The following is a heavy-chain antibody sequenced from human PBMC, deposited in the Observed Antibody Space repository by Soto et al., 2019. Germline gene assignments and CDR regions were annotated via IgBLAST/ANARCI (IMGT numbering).Heavy chain of an antibody. CDR1: GGTFSGYV. Sequence: QLVQSGSEVKKPGSSVKVSCQASGGTFSGYVVTWVLQAPGQGLEWMGEFVPLFGTANYAQGVSGRITITAEESTTTAYMELRTLRSDDTAVYYCATHGLGVSSPPYFDNWGQGTLVTVSS. CDR2: FVPLFGTA. V-gene: IGHV1-69*01. J-gene: IGHJ4*02. CDR3: ATHGLGVSSPPYFDN. D-gene: IGHD3-16*01.